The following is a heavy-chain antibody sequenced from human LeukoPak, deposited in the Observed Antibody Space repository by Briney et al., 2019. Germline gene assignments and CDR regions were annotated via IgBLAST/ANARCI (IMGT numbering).Heavy chain of an antibody. J-gene: IGHJ4*02. D-gene: IGHD2-15*01. CDR3: ASPGEYCSGGSCYPQFDY. V-gene: IGHV4-34*01. CDR2: INHSGST. CDR1: GGSFSGYY. Sequence: SETLSLTCAVYGGSFSGYYWSWIRQPPGKRLEWIGEINHSGSTNYNPSLKSRVTISVDTSKNQFSLKLSSVTAADTAVYYCASPGEYCSGGSCYPQFDYWGQGTLVTVSS.